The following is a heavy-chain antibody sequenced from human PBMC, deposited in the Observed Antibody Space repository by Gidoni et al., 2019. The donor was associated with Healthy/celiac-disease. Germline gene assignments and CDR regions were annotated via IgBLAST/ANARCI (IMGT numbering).Heavy chain of an antibody. CDR3: AKGVGGMDV. Sequence: EVQLLESGGGLVKPGGSLRLSCAASGFTFSSYDLSWVRQAPGKGLEWVSAISGIGGSTYYADSGKGRFTISRDNSKNTLYLQMSSLRAEDTAVYYCAKGVGGMDVWGQGTTVTVSS. V-gene: IGHV3-23*01. CDR2: ISGIGGST. J-gene: IGHJ6*02. D-gene: IGHD3-10*01. CDR1: GFTFSSYD.